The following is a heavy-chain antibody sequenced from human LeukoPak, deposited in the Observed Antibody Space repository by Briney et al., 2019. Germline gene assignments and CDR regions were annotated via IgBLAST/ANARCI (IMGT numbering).Heavy chain of an antibody. D-gene: IGHD2-21*02. CDR2: LYYTGST. V-gene: IGHV4-39*01. CDR1: GGSISTSSSS. Sequence: SETLSLTCAVSGGSISTSSSSWGWIRQPPGKGLEWIGNLYYTGSTYYNPSLKSRVTFSVDTSKNQFSLKLSSVTAADTAVYYCARVTPTLHFYYYMDVWGKGTTVTVSS. CDR3: ARVTPTLHFYYYMDV. J-gene: IGHJ6*03.